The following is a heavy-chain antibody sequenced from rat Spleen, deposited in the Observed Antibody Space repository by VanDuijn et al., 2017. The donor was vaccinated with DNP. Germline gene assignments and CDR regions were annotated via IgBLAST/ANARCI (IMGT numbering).Heavy chain of an antibody. J-gene: IGHJ2*01. CDR3: ARDGQWDYLDY. CDR2: IWKHGAT. D-gene: IGHD1-1*01. V-gene: IGHV2-41*01. Sequence: QVQLKESGPGLVQPSQTLSLTCTVSGFSFTNYHVDWVRQPPGKGLEWMGVIWKHGATRYNSALKSRLSFSKATSKSQVFLEVNSLQSEDTATYYCARDGQWDYLDYWGQGVTVTVSS. CDR1: GFSFTNYH.